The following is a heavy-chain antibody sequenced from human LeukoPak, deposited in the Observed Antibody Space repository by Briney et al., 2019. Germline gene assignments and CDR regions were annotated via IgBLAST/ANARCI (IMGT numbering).Heavy chain of an antibody. CDR3: ARDLDSSSYGAFDI. D-gene: IGHD6-13*01. Sequence: PSETLSLTCTVSGGSISSYYWSWIRQPPGKGLEWIGEINHSGSTNYNPSLKSRVTISVDTSKNQFSLKLSSVTAADTAVYYCARDLDSSSYGAFDIWGQGTMVTVSS. CDR1: GGSISSYY. J-gene: IGHJ3*02. CDR2: INHSGST. V-gene: IGHV4-34*01.